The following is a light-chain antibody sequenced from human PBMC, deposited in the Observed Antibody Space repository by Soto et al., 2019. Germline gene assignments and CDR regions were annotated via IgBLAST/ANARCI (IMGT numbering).Light chain of an antibody. Sequence: EIVLTQSPGTLSLSPGERATLSCRASQSLTSSYLAWYQQKPGQSPRPLIYGASRRATGIPDRFSGSGTGTDFTLSIRRLEPEDFAVYYCQQYYASLWTFGQGTKVEIK. J-gene: IGKJ1*01. CDR3: QQYYASLWT. CDR1: QSLTSSY. V-gene: IGKV3-20*01. CDR2: GAS.